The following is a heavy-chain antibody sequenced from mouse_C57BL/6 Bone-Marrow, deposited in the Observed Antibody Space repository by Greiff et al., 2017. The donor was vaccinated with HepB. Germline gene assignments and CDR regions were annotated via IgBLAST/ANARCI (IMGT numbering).Heavy chain of an antibody. CDR1: GFAFPNYL. Sequence: QVQLQQSGAELVRPGTSVKVSFKASGFAFPNYLIAWVKQRPGQGLEWIGVINPGSGGNNYNEKFKGKATLTADKSSSTAYMKISSLTSEDSAVYFCARDDYDAMDYWGQGTSVTVSS. CDR3: ARDDYDAMDY. CDR2: INPGSGGN. J-gene: IGHJ4*01. V-gene: IGHV1-54*01.